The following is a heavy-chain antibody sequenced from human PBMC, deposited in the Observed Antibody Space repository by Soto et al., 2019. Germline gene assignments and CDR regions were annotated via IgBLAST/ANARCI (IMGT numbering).Heavy chain of an antibody. CDR1: GFSFSSFA. CDR2: ISDDGASI. Sequence: LRLSCEASGFSFSSFAMNWVRQAPGRGLEWVSYISDDGASIHYADSLKGRFTISRDNAKNSLSLQMNNLRAEDTAVYYCARENSVQAWLHHFDHWGLGTLVTVSS. V-gene: IGHV3-48*03. J-gene: IGHJ4*02. D-gene: IGHD5-18*01. CDR3: ARENSVQAWLHHFDH.